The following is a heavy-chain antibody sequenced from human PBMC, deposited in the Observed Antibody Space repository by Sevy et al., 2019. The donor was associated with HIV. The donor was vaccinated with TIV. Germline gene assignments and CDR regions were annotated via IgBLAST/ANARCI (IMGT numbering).Heavy chain of an antibody. D-gene: IGHD1-26*01. Sequence: SETLSLTCTVSGGSITSLYWNWIRQPPGKGLEWIANIYYNGHINYNPSLKSRVTLSLDTSKNQFSLRLSAVTAADSAMYYCAGENAWGRGYSWGQGTLVTVSS. V-gene: IGHV4-59*08. CDR1: GGSITSLY. CDR3: AGENAWGRGYS. CDR2: IYYNGHI. J-gene: IGHJ4*02.